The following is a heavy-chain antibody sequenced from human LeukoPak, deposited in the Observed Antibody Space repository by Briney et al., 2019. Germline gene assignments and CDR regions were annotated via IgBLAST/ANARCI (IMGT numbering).Heavy chain of an antibody. Sequence: GGSLRLSCVGSGFIFCDFYMNWIRQAPGKGLEGISFITSSGDSIYYADSVKGRFTVFRDNAKNSLYLEMKSLRAEDTAVYFCARDPEYSDRWGQGTLVTVSS. J-gene: IGHJ4*02. CDR1: GFIFCDFY. CDR2: ITSSGDSI. V-gene: IGHV3-11*01. CDR3: ARDPEYSDR. D-gene: IGHD4-17*01.